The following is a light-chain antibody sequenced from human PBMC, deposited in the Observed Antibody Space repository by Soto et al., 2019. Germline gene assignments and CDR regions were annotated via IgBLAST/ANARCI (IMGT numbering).Light chain of an antibody. CDR1: QSISPW. CDR3: LQYHTYRT. V-gene: IGKV1-5*01. CDR2: DVS. Sequence: DIQMTQSPSTLSASVGDRVTITCRASQSISPWLAWYQQKPGKAPKLLIFDVSNLESGVPSRFSGSGSGTEFTLTISSLQPDDFATYYCLQYHTYRTFXQGTKVDIK. J-gene: IGKJ1*01.